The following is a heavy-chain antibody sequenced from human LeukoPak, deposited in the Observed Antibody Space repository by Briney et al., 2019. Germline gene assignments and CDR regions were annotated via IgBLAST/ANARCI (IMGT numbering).Heavy chain of an antibody. Sequence: GASVKVSCKASGYTFTNYGISWVRQAPGQGLEWMGWISAYNGNTNYAQKLQGRVTTTTDTSTTTAYMELRSLRSDDTAAYYCARDRVAGSFSYYGLDVWGQGTTVTVSS. CDR2: ISAYNGNT. CDR1: GYTFTNYG. J-gene: IGHJ6*02. D-gene: IGHD6-19*01. V-gene: IGHV1-18*01. CDR3: ARDRVAGSFSYYGLDV.